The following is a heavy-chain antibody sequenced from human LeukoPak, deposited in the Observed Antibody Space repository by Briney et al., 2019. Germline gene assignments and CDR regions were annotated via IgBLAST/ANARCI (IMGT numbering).Heavy chain of an antibody. CDR2: ISSSSSYI. CDR1: GFTFSSYT. J-gene: IGHJ4*02. D-gene: IGHD3-10*01. Sequence: GGSLRLSCAASGFTFSSYTMKWVRQAPGKGLGWVSSISSSSSYIYYADSVKGRFTISRDNAKNSLYLQMNSLRAEDTAVYYCARAGFTFSDYFGSFFDYWGQGTLVTVSS. CDR3: ARAGFTFSDYFGSFFDY. V-gene: IGHV3-21*06.